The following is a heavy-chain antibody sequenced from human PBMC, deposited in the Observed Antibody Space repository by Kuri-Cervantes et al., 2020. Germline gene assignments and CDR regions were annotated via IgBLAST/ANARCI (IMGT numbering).Heavy chain of an antibody. J-gene: IGHJ6*02. V-gene: IGHV3-23*01. CDR2: ISGSGGSP. CDR1: GFTFSSYA. Sequence: GGSLRLSCAASGFTFSSYAMSWVRQAPGKGLEWVSAISGSGGSPYYADSVKGRFTISRDNSKNTLYLQMNSLRAEDTAVYYCAKAVGIAVAGDMDVWGQGTAVTVSS. CDR3: AKAVGIAVAGDMDV. D-gene: IGHD6-19*01.